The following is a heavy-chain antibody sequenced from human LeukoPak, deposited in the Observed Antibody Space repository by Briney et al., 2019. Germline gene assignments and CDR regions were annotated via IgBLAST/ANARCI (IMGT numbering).Heavy chain of an antibody. CDR2: ISSSSSYI. CDR1: GLTFSSYG. J-gene: IGHJ4*02. CDR3: ARDGPYDPPPFDY. V-gene: IGHV3-21*01. D-gene: IGHD3-3*01. Sequence: GGSLRLSCAASGLTFSSYGMHWVRQAPGKGLEWVSSISSSSSYIYYADSVKGRFTISRDNAKNSLYLQMNSLRAEDTAVYYCARDGPYDPPPFDYWGQGTLVTVSS.